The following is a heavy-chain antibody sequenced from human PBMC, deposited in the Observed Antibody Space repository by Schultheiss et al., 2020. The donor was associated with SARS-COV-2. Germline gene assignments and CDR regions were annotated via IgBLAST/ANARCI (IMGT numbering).Heavy chain of an antibody. J-gene: IGHJ4*02. Sequence: LRLSCAVSGGSISSGGYSWSWIRQPPGKGLEWIGEINHSGSTNYNPSLKSRVTISVDTSKNQFSLKLSSVTAADTAVYYCATYYGDYTFDYWGQGTLVTVSS. V-gene: IGHV4-30-2*01. CDR2: INHSGST. D-gene: IGHD4-17*01. CDR1: GGSISSGGYS. CDR3: ATYYGDYTFDY.